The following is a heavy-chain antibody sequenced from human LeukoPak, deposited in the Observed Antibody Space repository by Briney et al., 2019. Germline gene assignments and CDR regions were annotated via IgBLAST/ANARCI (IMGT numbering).Heavy chain of an antibody. V-gene: IGHV1-18*01. J-gene: IGHJ5*02. CDR2: ISAYNGNT. D-gene: IGHD3-10*01. CDR3: ARGYYGSGSYYNEEVYWFDP. Sequence: ASVKVSCKASGYTFTSYGISWVRQAPGQGREWMGWISAYNGNTNYAQKLQGRVTMTTDTSTSTAYMELRSLRSDDTAVYYCARGYYGSGSYYNEEVYWFDPWGQGTLVTVSS. CDR1: GYTFTSYG.